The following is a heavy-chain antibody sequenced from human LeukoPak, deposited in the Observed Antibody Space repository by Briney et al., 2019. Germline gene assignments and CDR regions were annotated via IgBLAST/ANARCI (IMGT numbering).Heavy chain of an antibody. V-gene: IGHV3-21*01. D-gene: IGHD1-26*01. CDR2: ISCNSSYI. Sequence: PGGSLRLFCGAWCFILYSYSVMWLRQAPGKGLEWVSSISCNSSYIYYADSVKGRFTISRDNAKNSLHLQMNSLRGEDTTVYSCARTISGSPLYWGQGTLVTVSS. CDR3: ARTISGSPLY. CDR1: CFILYSYS. J-gene: IGHJ4*02.